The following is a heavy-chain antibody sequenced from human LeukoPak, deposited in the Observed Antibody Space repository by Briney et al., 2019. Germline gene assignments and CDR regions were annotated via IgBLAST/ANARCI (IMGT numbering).Heavy chain of an antibody. D-gene: IGHD4-23*01. J-gene: IGHJ6*03. CDR3: ARYGGYGGPLNHYYYYMDV. V-gene: IGHV1-18*01. CDR2: ISGYNGNT. Sequence: GASVKVSCKASGYTFTSYGISWVRQAPGQGLEWMGWISGYNGNTNYAQQKLQGRVTMTTDTSTSTAYMELSSLRSEDTAVYYCARYGGYGGPLNHYYYYMDVWGKGTTVTVSS. CDR1: GYTFTSYG.